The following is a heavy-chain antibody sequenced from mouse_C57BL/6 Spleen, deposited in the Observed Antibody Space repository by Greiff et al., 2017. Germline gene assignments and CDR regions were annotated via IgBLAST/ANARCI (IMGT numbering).Heavy chain of an antibody. CDR1: GYTFTGYW. D-gene: IGHD1-1*01. V-gene: IGHV1-9*01. J-gene: IGHJ2*01. CDR2: ILPGSGST. Sequence: VQLQQSGAELMKPGASVKLSCKASGYTFTGYWIEWVKQRPGHGLEWIGEILPGSGSTNYNEKFKGKATFTADTSSNPAYIPRSSLTTEDSAIYYGARDWTVVATKYFDYWGQGTTLTVSS. CDR3: ARDWTVVATKYFDY.